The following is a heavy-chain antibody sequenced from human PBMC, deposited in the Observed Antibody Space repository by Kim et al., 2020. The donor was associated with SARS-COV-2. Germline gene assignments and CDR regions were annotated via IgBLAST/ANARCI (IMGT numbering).Heavy chain of an antibody. V-gene: IGHV3-30*18. CDR1: GFTFSSYG. Sequence: GGSLRLSCAASGFTFSSYGMHWVRQAPGKGLEWVAVISYDGSNKYYADSVKGRFTISRDNSKNTLYLQMNSLRAEDTAVYYCAKDRTGLIISGWYPFYDYWGQGTLVTVSS. J-gene: IGHJ4*02. CDR2: ISYDGSNK. CDR3: AKDRTGLIISGWYPFYDY. D-gene: IGHD6-19*01.